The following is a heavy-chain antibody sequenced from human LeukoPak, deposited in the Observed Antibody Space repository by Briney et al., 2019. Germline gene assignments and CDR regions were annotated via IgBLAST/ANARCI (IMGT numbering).Heavy chain of an antibody. Sequence: SVKVSCKASGGTFSSYAISWVRQAPGQGLEWMGGIIPIFGTANYAQKFQGRVTITTDESTSTAYMELSSLRSEDTAVYYCARGPHRYQLHFYYYYYMDVWGKGTTVTVSS. J-gene: IGHJ6*03. CDR3: ARGPHRYQLHFYYYYYMDV. CDR2: IIPIFGTA. V-gene: IGHV1-69*05. D-gene: IGHD2-2*01. CDR1: GGTFSSYA.